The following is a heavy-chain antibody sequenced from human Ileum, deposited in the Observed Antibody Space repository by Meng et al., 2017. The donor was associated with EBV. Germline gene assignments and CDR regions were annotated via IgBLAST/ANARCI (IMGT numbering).Heavy chain of an antibody. Sequence: VQLQGSGPGLVKPSGTLSPTGAVPGGAISRSDWWSWVRQPPGKGLEWIGETSHSGSTNYSPSLKSRVTISLDKSKNQLSLKLNSVTAADTAVYYCASSDYYRSDYWGQGTLVTVSS. V-gene: IGHV4-4*02. CDR1: GGAISRSDW. D-gene: IGHD3-22*01. CDR3: ASSDYYRSDY. J-gene: IGHJ4*02. CDR2: TSHSGST.